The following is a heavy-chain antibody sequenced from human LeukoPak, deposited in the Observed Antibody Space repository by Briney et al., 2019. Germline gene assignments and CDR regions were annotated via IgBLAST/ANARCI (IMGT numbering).Heavy chain of an antibody. CDR3: AKEVYSYGPGTFDY. J-gene: IGHJ4*02. CDR1: GFAINTNY. CDR2: TYFGGTT. V-gene: IGHV3-53*01. D-gene: IGHD5-18*01. Sequence: GGSLRLSCVASGFAINTNYMNWVRQAPGKELEWVSITYFGGTTYYADSVKGRFTISRDNSKNTLYLQMNSLRAEDTAVYYCAKEVYSYGPGTFDYWGQGTLVTVSS.